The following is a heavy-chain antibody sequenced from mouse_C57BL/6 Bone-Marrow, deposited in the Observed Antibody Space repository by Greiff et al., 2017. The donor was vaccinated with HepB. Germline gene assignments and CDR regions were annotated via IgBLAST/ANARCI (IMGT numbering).Heavy chain of an antibody. V-gene: IGHV14-4*01. D-gene: IGHD1-3*01. J-gene: IGHJ4*01. CDR1: GFNIKDDY. CDR3: TTGPKGNFYYAMDY. Sequence: EVQLQQSGAELVRPGASVKLSCTASGFNIKDDYMHWVKQRPEQGLEWIGWIDPENGDTEYASKFQGKATITADTSSNTAYQQLSSLTSEDTAVYYCTTGPKGNFYYAMDYWGQGTSVTVSS. CDR2: IDPENGDT.